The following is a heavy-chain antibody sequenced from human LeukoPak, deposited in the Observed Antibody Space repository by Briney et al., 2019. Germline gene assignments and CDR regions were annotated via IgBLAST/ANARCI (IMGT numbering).Heavy chain of an antibody. D-gene: IGHD6-6*01. CDR3: ARVMAARREDLNWFDS. Sequence: SETLSLTCTVSGGSISSSSYYWGWIRQPPGKGLEWIGSIYYSGSTYYNPSLKSRVTISVDTSKNQFSLKLSSVTAADTAVYYCARVMAARREDLNWFDSWGQGTLVTVSS. J-gene: IGHJ5*01. CDR2: IYYSGST. V-gene: IGHV4-39*07. CDR1: GGSISSSSYY.